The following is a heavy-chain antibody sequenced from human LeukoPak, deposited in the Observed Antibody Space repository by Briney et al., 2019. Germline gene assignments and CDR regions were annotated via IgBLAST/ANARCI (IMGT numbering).Heavy chain of an antibody. CDR1: GFTFSSYW. Sequence: PGGSLRLSCAASGFTFSSYWMSWVRQAPGKGLEWVANIKQDGSEKYYVDSVKGRFTISRDNAKNSLYLQMNSLRAEDTAVYYCAGDPYGSGSQLSAFYWFDPWGQGTLVTVSS. CDR2: IKQDGSEK. J-gene: IGHJ5*02. V-gene: IGHV3-7*01. CDR3: AGDPYGSGSQLSAFYWFDP. D-gene: IGHD3-10*01.